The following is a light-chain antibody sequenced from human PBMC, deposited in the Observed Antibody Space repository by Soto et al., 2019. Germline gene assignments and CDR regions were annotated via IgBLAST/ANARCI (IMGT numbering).Light chain of an antibody. Sequence: QSALTQPPSASGTPLQRVTISCSGSSSNIGSNTVNWYQQLPGTAPKLLIYSNNQRPSGVPDRFSGSKSGTSASLAISGLQSEDEADYYCAAWDDSLNGLYVFGTGTKVTVL. J-gene: IGLJ1*01. CDR1: SSNIGSNT. CDR3: AAWDDSLNGLYV. CDR2: SNN. V-gene: IGLV1-44*01.